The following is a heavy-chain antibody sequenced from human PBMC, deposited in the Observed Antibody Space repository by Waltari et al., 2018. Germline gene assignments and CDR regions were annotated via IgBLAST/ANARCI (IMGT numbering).Heavy chain of an antibody. CDR2: VNRNGRT. D-gene: IGHD2-15*01. CDR1: W. J-gene: IGHJ4*02. V-gene: IGHV4-4*02. Sequence: WGGGGRESTDKGRDWIGQVNRNGRTNYNPSLASRAIVSLDSSMNQFSLRILSATAADTAVYYCARDLGRGLFLDSWGQGTLVTVSP. CDR3: ARDLGRGLFLDS.